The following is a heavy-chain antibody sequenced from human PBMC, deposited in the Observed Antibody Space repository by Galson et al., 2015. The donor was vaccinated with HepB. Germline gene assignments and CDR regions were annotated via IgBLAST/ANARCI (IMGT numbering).Heavy chain of an antibody. D-gene: IGHD2-15*01. J-gene: IGHJ5*02. V-gene: IGHV3-74*01. CDR1: GFTFSRYW. CDR2: ISSDGSNT. Sequence: SLRLSCAASGFTFSRYWMHWVRQAPGKGLVWVSRISSDGSNTKYADSVQGRFTISRDNAKNTLYLQMNSLRAEDTAIYHCVRASFPPGRATYIAVVSSANNWFDPWGQGALVTVSS. CDR3: VRASFPPGRATYIAVVSSANNWFDP.